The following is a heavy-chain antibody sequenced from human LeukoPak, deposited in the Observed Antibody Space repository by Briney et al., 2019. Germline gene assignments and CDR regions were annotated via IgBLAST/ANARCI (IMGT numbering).Heavy chain of an antibody. CDR3: ARRRDYNGDWDGGLFDF. D-gene: IGHD2-21*02. V-gene: IGHV2-5*02. Sequence: SGPTLVKPTETLTLTCSFSGFSLTSRPVGVGWIRQPPGKALEWLGFAYWDDDNRYNPSLKRRLTVTKDTSKNQVVLTMTNMDPVDTGTYHCARRRDYNGDWDGGLFDFWGQGILVTVSS. CDR1: GFSLTSRPVG. J-gene: IGHJ4*02. CDR2: AYWDDDN.